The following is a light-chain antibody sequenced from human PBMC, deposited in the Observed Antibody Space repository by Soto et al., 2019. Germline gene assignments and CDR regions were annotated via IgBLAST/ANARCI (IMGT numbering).Light chain of an antibody. Sequence: ILLIQSPATLSLSPGEVTTLSCRSSQNISNYLIWYQQKPGQAPRLLIYDVSNRATDIPARFSGGGSGTDFTLTISRLEPEDFAVYYCQHYSSSPPAITFGQGTRLEI. CDR2: DVS. CDR1: QNISNY. CDR3: QHYSSSPPAIT. V-gene: IGKV3-11*01. J-gene: IGKJ5*01.